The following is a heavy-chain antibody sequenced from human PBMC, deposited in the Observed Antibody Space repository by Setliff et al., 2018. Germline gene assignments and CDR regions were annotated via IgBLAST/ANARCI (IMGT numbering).Heavy chain of an antibody. J-gene: IGHJ6*03. D-gene: IGHD6-13*01. CDR2: IIPIFGTA. Sequence: EASVKVSCKASGGTFSSYAISWVRQAPGQGLEWMGGIIPIFGTANYAQKFQGRVTITADESTSTAYMELSSLRSEDTAVYYCARGAAAGPYYYYYYYMDVWGKGTTVTVSS. CDR3: ARGAAAGPYYYYYYYMDV. V-gene: IGHV1-69*13. CDR1: GGTFSSYA.